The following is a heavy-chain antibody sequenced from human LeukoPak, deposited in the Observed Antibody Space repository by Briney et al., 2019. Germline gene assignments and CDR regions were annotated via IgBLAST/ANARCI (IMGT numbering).Heavy chain of an antibody. D-gene: IGHD3-22*01. CDR1: GFTFSSYS. Sequence: TGGSLRLSCAASGFTFSSYSMNWVRQARGKGLEWVSSISSSSSYIYYADSVKRRFTISRDNAKNSLYLQMNSLRAEDTAVYYCARPGGDSSGYYDGYWGQGTLVTVSS. CDR3: ARPGGDSSGYYDGY. CDR2: ISSSSSYI. J-gene: IGHJ4*02. V-gene: IGHV3-21*01.